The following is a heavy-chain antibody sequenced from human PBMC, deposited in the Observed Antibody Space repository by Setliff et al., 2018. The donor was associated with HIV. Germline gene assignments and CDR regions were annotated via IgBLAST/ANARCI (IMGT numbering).Heavy chain of an antibody. CDR2: ISPTGNT. V-gene: IGHV4-59*03. CDR1: GASISSYY. D-gene: IGHD5-12*01. J-gene: IGHJ4*02. Sequence: PSETLSLTCSVSGASISSYYWSWIRQPPGKGLEWIGYISPTGNTNYNPSLKSRVTISTDTSKNQFSLNVRSVTAAGTAVYFCAKSSPSIGYISDHWGQGTLVTVSS. CDR3: AKSSPSIGYISDH.